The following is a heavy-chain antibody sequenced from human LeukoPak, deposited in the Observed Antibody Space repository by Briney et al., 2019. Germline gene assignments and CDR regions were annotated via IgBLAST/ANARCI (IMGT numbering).Heavy chain of an antibody. CDR1: GGSFRGYY. J-gene: IGHJ4*02. V-gene: IGHV4-34*01. Sequence: PSETLSLTCAVYGGSFRGYYWSWIRQPPEKGLEWIGEINHSGTTNYNPSLKSRVTMSVDTSKNQLSLKLSSVTAADTAVYFCARGSLDIWGQGTLVTVSS. D-gene: IGHD2-15*01. CDR2: INHSGTT. CDR3: ARGSLDI.